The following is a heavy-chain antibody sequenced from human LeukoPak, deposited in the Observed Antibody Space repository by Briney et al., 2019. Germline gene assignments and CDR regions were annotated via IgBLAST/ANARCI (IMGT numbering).Heavy chain of an antibody. CDR2: ISWNSGSI. CDR3: AKLGGVWGSYRPEIFDY. D-gene: IGHD3-16*02. CDR1: GFTFDDYA. Sequence: GGSLRLSCAASGFTFDDYAMHWVRQAPGKGLEWVSGISWNSGSIGYADSVKGRFTISRDNAKNSLYLQMNSLRAEDMAVYYCAKLGGVWGSYRPEIFDYWGQGTLVTVSS. J-gene: IGHJ4*02. V-gene: IGHV3-9*03.